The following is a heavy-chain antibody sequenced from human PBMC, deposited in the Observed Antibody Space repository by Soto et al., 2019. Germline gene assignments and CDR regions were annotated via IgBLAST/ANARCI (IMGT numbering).Heavy chain of an antibody. J-gene: IGHJ5*02. CDR1: GGSISSYY. V-gene: IGHV4-59*01. CDR3: ARVSNLWSGLGGFDP. Sequence: SETLSLTCTVSGGSISSYYWSWIRQPPGKGLEWIGYIYYSGSTNYNPSLKSRVTISVDTSKNQFSLKLSSVTAADTAVYYCARVSNLWSGLGGFDPWGQGTLVTVSS. D-gene: IGHD3-3*01. CDR2: IYYSGST.